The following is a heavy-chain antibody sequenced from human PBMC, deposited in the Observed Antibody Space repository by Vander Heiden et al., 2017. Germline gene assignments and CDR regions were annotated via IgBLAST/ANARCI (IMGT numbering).Heavy chain of an antibody. J-gene: IGHJ2*01. CDR2: GSGGST. Sequence: GSGGSTYYADSVKGRFTISRDNSKKTLYLQMNSLRAEDTAVYYCAKEPIAVAGIWDFDLWGRGTLVTVSS. V-gene: IGHV3-23*01. D-gene: IGHD6-19*01. CDR3: AKEPIAVAGIWDFDL.